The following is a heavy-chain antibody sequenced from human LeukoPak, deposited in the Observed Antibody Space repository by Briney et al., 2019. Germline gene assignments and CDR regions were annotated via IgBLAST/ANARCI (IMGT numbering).Heavy chain of an antibody. CDR1: GFTVSSNY. CDR3: ATDLRGSGWLIDY. V-gene: IGHV3-48*02. Sequence: QSGGSLRLSCAASGFTVSSNYMSWVRQAPGKGLEWVSYIRSSSSIIYYADSVKGRFTISRDNAKNSLYLQMNSLRDEDTAVYYCATDLRGSGWLIDYWGQGTLVTVSS. D-gene: IGHD6-19*01. CDR2: IRSSSSII. J-gene: IGHJ4*02.